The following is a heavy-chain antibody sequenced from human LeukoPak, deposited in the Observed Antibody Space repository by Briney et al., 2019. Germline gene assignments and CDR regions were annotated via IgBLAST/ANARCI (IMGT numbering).Heavy chain of an antibody. Sequence: ASVKVSCKASGYTFTGYYMHWVRQAPGQGLEWMGWINPNSGGTNYAQKFQGRVTMTRDTSISTAYMELSRLRSDDTAVYYCARASGSYYNRLGYWGQGTLVTVSS. J-gene: IGHJ4*02. V-gene: IGHV1-2*02. CDR1: GYTFTGYY. D-gene: IGHD3-10*01. CDR2: INPNSGGT. CDR3: ARASGSYYNRLGY.